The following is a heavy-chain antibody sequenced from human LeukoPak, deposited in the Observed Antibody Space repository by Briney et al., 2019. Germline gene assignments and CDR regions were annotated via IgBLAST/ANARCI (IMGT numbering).Heavy chain of an antibody. Sequence: GESLKISCKGSGYSFTSYWIGWVRQMPGKGLEWMGIIYPGDSDTRYSPSFQGQVTISADKSISTAYLQWSSLKASDTTMYYCARTTARVVVVVGYYYMDVWGKGTTVTVSS. J-gene: IGHJ6*03. V-gene: IGHV5-51*01. D-gene: IGHD2-15*01. CDR3: ARTTARVVVVVGYYYMDV. CDR2: IYPGDSDT. CDR1: GYSFTSYW.